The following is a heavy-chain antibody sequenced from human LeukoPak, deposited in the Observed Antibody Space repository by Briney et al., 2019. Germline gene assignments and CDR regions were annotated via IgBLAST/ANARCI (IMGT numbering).Heavy chain of an antibody. CDR1: GFTFSSFW. V-gene: IGHV3-7*03. D-gene: IGHD3-3*01. J-gene: IGHJ4*02. CDR3: TRVFGGYDVSDY. CDR2: IKKDRSQK. Sequence: GGSLRLSCAASGFTFSSFWMSWVRQAPGKGLELVANIKKDRSQKYYVDSVEGRFTISRDNAKNSLYLQMDSLRVDDTAVYYCTRVFGGYDVSDYWGQGTLVTVSS.